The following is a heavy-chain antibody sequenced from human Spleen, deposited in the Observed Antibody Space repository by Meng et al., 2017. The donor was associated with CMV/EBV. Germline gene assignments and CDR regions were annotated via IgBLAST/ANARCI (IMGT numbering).Heavy chain of an antibody. Sequence: HLRAPGPGRVRPPETLSLTCTVPGGSISSRSYYWGWIRQPPGKGLEWIGSIYYSGSTYYNPSLKSRVTISVDTSKNQFSLKLSSVTAADTAVYYCARGRIAEAGYFDYWGQGILVTVSS. J-gene: IGHJ4*02. CDR3: ARGRIAEAGYFDY. D-gene: IGHD6-13*01. CDR2: IYYSGST. V-gene: IGHV4-39*07. CDR1: GGSISSRSYY.